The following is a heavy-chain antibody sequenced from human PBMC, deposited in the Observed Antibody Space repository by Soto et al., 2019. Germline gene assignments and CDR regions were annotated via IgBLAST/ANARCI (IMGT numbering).Heavy chain of an antibody. J-gene: IGHJ6*02. V-gene: IGHV4-34*01. D-gene: IGHD6-19*01. CDR3: GRGRGYSNAWGSYYSGMDV. CDR2: INHNGST. CDR1: GGSFSNYY. Sequence: SETLSLTCAIYGGSFSNYYWNWIRHPPGKGLEWMGKINHNGSTNYSPSLKSRLTISVDTSKNQFSLKLISVTAADTAVYFCGRGRGYSNAWGSYYSGMDVWGQGTTVTVSS.